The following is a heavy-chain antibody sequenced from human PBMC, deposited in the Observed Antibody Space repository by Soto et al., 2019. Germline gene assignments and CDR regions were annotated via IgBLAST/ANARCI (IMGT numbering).Heavy chain of an antibody. J-gene: IGHJ6*02. V-gene: IGHV3-33*01. CDR1: GFTFSSYG. Sequence: GGSLRLSCAASGFTFSSYGMHWVRQAPGKGLEWVAVIWYDGSNKYYADSVKGRFTISRDNSKNTLYLQMNSLRAEDTAVYYCARVVYCSGGSCSRYHYYGMDVWGQGTTVTVSS. CDR2: IWYDGSNK. CDR3: ARVVYCSGGSCSRYHYYGMDV. D-gene: IGHD2-15*01.